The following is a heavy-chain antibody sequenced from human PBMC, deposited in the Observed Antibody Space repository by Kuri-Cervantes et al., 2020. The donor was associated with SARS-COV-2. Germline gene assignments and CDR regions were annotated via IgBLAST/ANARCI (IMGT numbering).Heavy chain of an antibody. CDR1: GGSISSGDYY. V-gene: IGHV4-31*03. Sequence: SETLSLTCTVSGGSISSGDYYWSWIRQHPGKGLEWIGYIYYSGSTYYSPSLKSRVTISVDTSKNQFSLKLSSVTAADTAVYYCARSSGGYDARFDPWGQGTLVTVSS. J-gene: IGHJ5*02. CDR2: IYYSGST. D-gene: IGHD3-10*01. CDR3: ARSSGGYDARFDP.